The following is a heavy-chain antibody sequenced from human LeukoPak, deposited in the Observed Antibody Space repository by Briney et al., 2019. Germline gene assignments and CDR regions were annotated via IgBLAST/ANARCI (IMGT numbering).Heavy chain of an antibody. Sequence: SETLSLTCTVSGGSISSFYYTWIRQPPEKTLEWIGYIDSSGITNYNSSLNSRVTISLDTSQNQFSLKLNSVTAADTAVYYCATVASGWYPDYWGQGALVTVAS. CDR1: GGSISSFY. CDR3: ATVASGWYPDY. CDR2: IDSSGIT. J-gene: IGHJ4*02. V-gene: IGHV4-59*01. D-gene: IGHD6-19*01.